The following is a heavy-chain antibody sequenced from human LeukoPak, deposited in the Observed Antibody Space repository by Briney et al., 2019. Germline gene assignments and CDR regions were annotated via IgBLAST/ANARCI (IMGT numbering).Heavy chain of an antibody. D-gene: IGHD6-19*01. V-gene: IGHV3-21*01. CDR2: ISSSSSYI. Sequence: GGSLRLSCAASGFTFSSYSMSWVRQAPGKGPEWVSSISSSSSYIYYADSVKGRFTISRDNAKSSLYLQMNSLRAEDTAVYYCARVVAVAGRAFDIWGQGTMVTVSS. CDR1: GFTFSSYS. CDR3: ARVVAVAGRAFDI. J-gene: IGHJ3*02.